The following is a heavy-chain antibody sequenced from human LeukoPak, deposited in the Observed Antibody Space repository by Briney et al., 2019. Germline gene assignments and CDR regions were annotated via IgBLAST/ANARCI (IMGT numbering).Heavy chain of an antibody. J-gene: IGHJ3*02. CDR1: GYTFTSYD. CDR2: MNPNSGNT. V-gene: IGHV1-8*03. CDR3: ARGNYYCDSSGPDAFDI. D-gene: IGHD3-22*01. Sequence: ASVKVSCKASGYTFTSYDINWVRQATGQGLEWMGWMNPNSGNTGYAQKFQGRVTITRNTSISTAYMELSSLRSEDTAVYYCARGNYYCDSSGPDAFDIWGQGTMVTVSS.